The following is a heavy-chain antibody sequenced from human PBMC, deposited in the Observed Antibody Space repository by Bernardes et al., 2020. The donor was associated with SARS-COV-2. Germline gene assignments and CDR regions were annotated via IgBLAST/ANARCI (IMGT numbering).Heavy chain of an antibody. D-gene: IGHD3-3*01. CDR3: AKMPIFGVVLY. V-gene: IGHV3-23*01. CDR1: GFTFSSSA. J-gene: IGHJ4*02. CDR2: ISGSGGST. Sequence: GGSLRLSCAASGFTFSSSAMSWVRQAPGKGLEWVSAISGSGGSTYYADSVKGRFTISRDNSKNTLYLQMNSLRAEDTAVYYCAKMPIFGVVLYWGQGTLVTVSS.